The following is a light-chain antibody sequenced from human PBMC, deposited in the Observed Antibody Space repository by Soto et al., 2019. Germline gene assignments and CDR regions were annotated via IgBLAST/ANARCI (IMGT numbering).Light chain of an antibody. J-gene: IGKJ1*01. CDR2: AAS. Sequence: EIVLTQSPGTLSLSPGERATLSCRASQTVSSSFLAWYQQTPGRAPRLLIYAASSRATGIPDRFSGSGSGTDFTLTISRLEPEDFAVYYCQQYGNSPQTFGQGTKVDIK. V-gene: IGKV3-20*01. CDR1: QTVSSSF. CDR3: QQYGNSPQT.